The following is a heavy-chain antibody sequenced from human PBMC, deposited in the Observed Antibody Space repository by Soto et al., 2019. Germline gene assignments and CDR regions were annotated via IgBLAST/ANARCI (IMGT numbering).Heavy chain of an antibody. V-gene: IGHV4-59*01. D-gene: IGHD6-19*01. J-gene: IGHJ4*02. CDR1: GGSISSYY. Sequence: QVQLQESGPGLVKPSETLSLTCTVSGGSISSYYWSWIRQPPGKGLEWIGYIYYSGSTNYNPSLKSRVTISVDTSKNQFSLKLSSVTAADTAVYYCARSQGWQWLARFDYWGQGTLVTVSS. CDR3: ARSQGWQWLARFDY. CDR2: IYYSGST.